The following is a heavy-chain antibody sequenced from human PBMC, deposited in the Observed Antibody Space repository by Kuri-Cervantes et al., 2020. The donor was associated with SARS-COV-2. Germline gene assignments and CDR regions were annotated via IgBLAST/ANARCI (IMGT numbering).Heavy chain of an antibody. J-gene: IGHJ5*02. Sequence: GGSLRLSCRASGYSFATYWIGWVRQMPGKGPEWMGIIYPGDSDTRYSPSFQGQVTISADKSISTAYLQWSSLKASDTAMYYCARRLGSVWFDPWGQGTLVTVSS. CDR2: IYPGDSDT. V-gene: IGHV5-51*01. CDR3: ARRLGSVWFDP. D-gene: IGHD3-16*01. CDR1: GYSFATYW.